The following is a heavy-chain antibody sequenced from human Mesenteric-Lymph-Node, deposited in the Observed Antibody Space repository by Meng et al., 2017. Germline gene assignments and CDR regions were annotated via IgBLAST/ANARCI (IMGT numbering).Heavy chain of an antibody. V-gene: IGHV4-31*03. J-gene: IGHJ4*02. CDR2: IHDSGST. CDR1: GGSISSGGYY. D-gene: IGHD3-3*01. Sequence: QVQLQESGPGLVKPSQTLSLTCTVSGGSISSGGYYWSWIRQHPGKGLEWIGYIHDSGSTYYNPSLKSRVTISADTSKNQFSLKLSSVTAADTAVYYCARGRIFGVRYYFDYWGQGTLVTASS. CDR3: ARGRIFGVRYYFDY.